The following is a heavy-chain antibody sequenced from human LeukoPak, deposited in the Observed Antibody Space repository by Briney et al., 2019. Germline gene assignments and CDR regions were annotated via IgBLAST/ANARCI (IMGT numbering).Heavy chain of an antibody. J-gene: IGHJ5*02. D-gene: IGHD1-1*01. CDR1: GFTFTRYA. CDR3: ANRGTTGS. Sequence: GGSLRLSCVSSGSGFTFTRYAMSWVRQAPGKGLQWVATISASGGETNYADSVKGRFTISRDNSNYILYLQMNSLTDADTAVYYCANRGTTGSWGQGTLVAVSS. V-gene: IGHV3-23*01. CDR2: ISASGGET.